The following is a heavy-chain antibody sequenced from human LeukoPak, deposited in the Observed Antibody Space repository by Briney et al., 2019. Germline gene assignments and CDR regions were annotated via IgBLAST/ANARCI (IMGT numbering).Heavy chain of an antibody. D-gene: IGHD3-10*01. CDR3: ARGGITLRAVESQSHYYGSGIPPT. Sequence: ASVKVSCKASGYTFTGYYMHWVRQAPGQGLEWMGWINPNSGGTNYAQKFQGRVTMTRDTSISTAYTELSRLRSDDTAVYYCARGGITLRAVESQSHYYGSGIPPTWGQGTLVTVSS. CDR2: INPNSGGT. J-gene: IGHJ5*02. CDR1: GYTFTGYY. V-gene: IGHV1-2*02.